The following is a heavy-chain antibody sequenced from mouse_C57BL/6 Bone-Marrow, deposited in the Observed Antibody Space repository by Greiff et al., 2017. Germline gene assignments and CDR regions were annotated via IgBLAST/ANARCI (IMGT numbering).Heavy chain of an antibody. CDR3: ARERNYDGSSYYRYFDV. CDR2: IYPGSGNT. Sequence: QVQLKESGAELVRPGASVKLSCKASGYTFTDYYINWVKQRPGQGLEWIARIYPGSGNTSYNEKFKGKATLTAEKSSSTAYMQLSSLTSEDSAVYFCARERNYDGSSYYRYFDVWGTGTTVTVSS. J-gene: IGHJ1*03. CDR1: GYTFTDYY. V-gene: IGHV1-76*01. D-gene: IGHD1-1*01.